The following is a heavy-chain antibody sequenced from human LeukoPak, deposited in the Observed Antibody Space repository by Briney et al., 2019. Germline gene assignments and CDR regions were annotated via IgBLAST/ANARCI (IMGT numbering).Heavy chain of an antibody. CDR1: GFTFSSHW. CDR2: INQDGSDQ. J-gene: IGHJ4*02. D-gene: IGHD4-17*01. Sequence: QPGGSLRLSCAVSGFTFSSHWMNWVRQAPGKGLEWVANINQDGSDQHYVDSVKGRFTISRDNAKNSLYLQMNSLRAEDTAVYFCGRGHTVTYWXQGTLVTVSS. V-gene: IGHV3-7*01. CDR3: GRGHTVTY.